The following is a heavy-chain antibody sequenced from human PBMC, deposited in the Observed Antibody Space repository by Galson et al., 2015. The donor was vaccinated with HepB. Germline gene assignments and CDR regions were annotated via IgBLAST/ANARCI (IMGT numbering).Heavy chain of an antibody. D-gene: IGHD1-26*01. CDR3: TRDGSGSRPGSYFDY. CDR2: IWADGTKK. J-gene: IGHJ4*02. Sequence: SLRLSCAVSGATFSHYGMHWVRQAPGKGLEWVAGIWADGTKKFYAESVQGRFTISRDNSKNILYLQMDSLRVEDTAAYFCTRDGSGSRPGSYFDYWGQGTLVTVSS. V-gene: IGHV3-33*01. CDR1: GATFSHYG.